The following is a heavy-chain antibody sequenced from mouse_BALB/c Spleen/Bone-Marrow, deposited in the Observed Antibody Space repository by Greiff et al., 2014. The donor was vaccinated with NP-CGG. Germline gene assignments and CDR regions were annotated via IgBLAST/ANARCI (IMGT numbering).Heavy chain of an antibody. CDR3: TRDGVGGAMDY. D-gene: IGHD2-3*01. CDR1: GYTFTSTW. Sequence: VQLQQSGSVLVRPGDSVKLSCKASGYTFTSTWLHWAKQRPGQGLEWIGEIHPNSGNTKYNEKLKGKATLTADTSSSTAYVDLSSLTSEDSAVYYCTRDGVGGAMDYWGQGTSVTVSS. CDR2: IHPNSGNT. J-gene: IGHJ4*01. V-gene: IGHV1S130*01.